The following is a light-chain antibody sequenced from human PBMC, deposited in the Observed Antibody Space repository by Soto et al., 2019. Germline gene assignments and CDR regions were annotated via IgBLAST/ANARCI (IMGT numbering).Light chain of an antibody. Sequence: QSALTQPASVSGSPGQSITISCTGTSSDVGGYTSVSWFQQHPGKVPKLMIFEVGNRPSGVSNRFSGSKSGNTASLTTSGLQAEDEADYYCISRTSSSTLLFGGGTKLTVL. V-gene: IGLV2-14*01. J-gene: IGLJ3*02. CDR1: SSDVGGYTS. CDR3: ISRTSSSTLL. CDR2: EVG.